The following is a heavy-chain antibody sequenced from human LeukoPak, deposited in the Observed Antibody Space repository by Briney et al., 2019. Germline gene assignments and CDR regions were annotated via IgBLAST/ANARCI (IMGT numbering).Heavy chain of an antibody. V-gene: IGHV3-33*01. J-gene: IGHJ4*02. CDR1: GFTFSSYG. CDR2: IWYDGSNK. CDR3: ARDLTGATVTTYFDY. D-gene: IGHD4-17*01. Sequence: GGSLRLSCAASGFTFSSYGMHWVRQAPGKGLEWVAVIWYDGSNKYYADSVKGRFTISRDNSKNTLYLQMNSLRAEDTAVYYCARDLTGATVTTYFDYWGQGTLVTVSP.